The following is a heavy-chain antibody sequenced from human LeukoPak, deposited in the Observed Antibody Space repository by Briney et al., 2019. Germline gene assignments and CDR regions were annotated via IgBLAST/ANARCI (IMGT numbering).Heavy chain of an antibody. Sequence: ASVKVSCKASGYTFTGYYMHWVRQAPGQGLEWMGWINPNSGGTNYAQKFQGRVTMTRDTSISTAYMELSRLRSDDTAVYYCASEYSSSWYGAFDIWGQGTMVTVSS. CDR2: INPNSGGT. D-gene: IGHD6-13*01. CDR3: ASEYSSSWYGAFDI. V-gene: IGHV1-2*02. J-gene: IGHJ3*02. CDR1: GYTFTGYY.